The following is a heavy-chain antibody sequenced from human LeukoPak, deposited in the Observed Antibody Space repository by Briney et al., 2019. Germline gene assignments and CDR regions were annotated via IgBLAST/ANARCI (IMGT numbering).Heavy chain of an antibody. CDR1: GFTFSNAW. Sequence: GGSLRLSCAASGFTFSNAWMSWVRQAPGKGLEWVGRIKSKTDGGTTDYAAPVKGRFTISRDDSKNTLYLQMNSLRAEDTAVYYCARVLYYYDSSGYYPADYWGQGTLVTVSS. CDR3: ARVLYYYDSSGYYPADY. J-gene: IGHJ4*02. CDR2: IKSKTDGGTT. V-gene: IGHV3-15*01. D-gene: IGHD3-22*01.